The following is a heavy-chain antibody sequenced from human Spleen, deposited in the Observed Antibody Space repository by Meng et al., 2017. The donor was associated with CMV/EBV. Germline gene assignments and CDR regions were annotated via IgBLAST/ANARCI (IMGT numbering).Heavy chain of an antibody. J-gene: IGHJ4*02. Sequence: GGSLRLSCAASGFSFSNYAMHWVRQAPGKGLEWVAVMSHDGTDKYYADSVKGRFTISRDNSENTLYLQMHSLRAEDTAAYYCAGDLLFGVVIIDYWGQGTLVTVSS. CDR1: GFSFSNYA. CDR2: MSHDGTDK. V-gene: IGHV3-30*04. CDR3: AGDLLFGVVIIDY. D-gene: IGHD3-3*01.